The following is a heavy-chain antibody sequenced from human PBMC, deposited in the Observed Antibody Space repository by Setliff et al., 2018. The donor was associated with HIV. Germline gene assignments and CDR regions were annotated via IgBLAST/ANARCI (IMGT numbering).Heavy chain of an antibody. V-gene: IGHV3-15*01. CDR1: GFTFSSYW. Sequence: PGGSLRLSCAASGFTFSSYWMSWVRQAPGKGLEWVGRGYTKTDGGTTDYAAPVKGRFTISRDTAKNTLYLQVSSLRAEDTAVYYCASLLPVDYWGQGTLVTVS. D-gene: IGHD2-15*01. CDR3: ASLLPVDY. CDR2: GYTKTDGGTT. J-gene: IGHJ4*02.